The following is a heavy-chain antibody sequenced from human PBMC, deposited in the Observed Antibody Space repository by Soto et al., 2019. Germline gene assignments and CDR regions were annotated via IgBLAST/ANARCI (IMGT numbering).Heavy chain of an antibody. CDR2: ISSASSET. CDR3: ARVAY. CDR1: GFTFGLYW. J-gene: IGHJ4*02. Sequence: GGSLRLSCAASGFTFGLYWMGWVRQVPGKGLEWVASISSASSETWYADSVKGRFTISRDNAQNSLFLQMNTLRPKDSAIYYCARVAYWGPGTQVTVSS. V-gene: IGHV3-21*01.